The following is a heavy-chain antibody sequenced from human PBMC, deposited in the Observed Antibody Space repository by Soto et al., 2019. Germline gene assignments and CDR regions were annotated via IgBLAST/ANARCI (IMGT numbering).Heavy chain of an antibody. CDR3: ATSQKGYNWNYFDH. D-gene: IGHD1-1*01. Sequence: SETLSLTCAVYGGSFSGYYWSWIRQPPGKGLEWIGEINHSGSTNYNPSLKSRVTISVDTSKNQFSLKLSSVTASDTAVYYCATSQKGYNWNYFDHWGQGALVTVSS. CDR2: INHSGST. J-gene: IGHJ4*02. V-gene: IGHV4-34*01. CDR1: GGSFSGYY.